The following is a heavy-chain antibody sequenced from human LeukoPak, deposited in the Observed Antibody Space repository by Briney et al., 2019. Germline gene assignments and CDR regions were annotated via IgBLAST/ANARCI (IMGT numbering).Heavy chain of an antibody. CDR3: ARDQGLSLGDY. Sequence: PGGSLRLSCAASRFSFSDSYMSWVRQAPGKGLVWVSRINSDGSSTSYADSVKGRFTISRDNAKNTLYLQMNSLRAEDTAVYYCARDQGLSLGDYWGQGTLVTVSS. D-gene: IGHD4/OR15-4a*01. CDR1: RFSFSDSY. J-gene: IGHJ4*02. V-gene: IGHV3-74*01. CDR2: INSDGSST.